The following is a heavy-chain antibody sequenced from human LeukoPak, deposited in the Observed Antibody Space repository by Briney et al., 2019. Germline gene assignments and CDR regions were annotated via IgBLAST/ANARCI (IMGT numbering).Heavy chain of an antibody. CDR3: ARLAMVRNAFDI. V-gene: IGHV4-30-2*01. D-gene: IGHD3-10*01. Sequence: PSETLSLTCAVSGGSISSSGYSWNWIRQPPGKGLEWIGYIYHSGSTYYNPSLKSRVTISVDRSKNQFSLKLSSVTAADTAVYYCARLAMVRNAFDIWGQGTMVTVSS. CDR1: GGSISSSGYS. CDR2: IYHSGST. J-gene: IGHJ3*02.